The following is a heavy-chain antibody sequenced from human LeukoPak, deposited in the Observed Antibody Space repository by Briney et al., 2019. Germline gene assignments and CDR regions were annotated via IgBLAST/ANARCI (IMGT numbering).Heavy chain of an antibody. V-gene: IGHV4-30-4*08. Sequence: SETLSLTCTVSGGSISSGDYYWSWIRQPPGKGLEWIGYIYYSGSTCYNSSLKSRVTISVDTSKNQFSLKLSSVTAADTAVYYCARVGGGNPQAIDYWGQGTLVTVSS. CDR3: ARVGGGNPQAIDY. D-gene: IGHD4-23*01. CDR2: IYYSGST. J-gene: IGHJ4*02. CDR1: GGSISSGDYY.